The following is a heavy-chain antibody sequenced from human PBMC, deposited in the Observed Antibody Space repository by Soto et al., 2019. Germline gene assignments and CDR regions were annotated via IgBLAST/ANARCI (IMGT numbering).Heavy chain of an antibody. CDR2: IYYNGST. Sequence: SETLSLTCTVSGGSISSYYWSWIRQPPGKGLEWIGYIYYNGSTNYNPSLKSRVTISVDTSKNQFSLKLSSVTAADTAVYYCARHITIAALPIDYWGQGTLVTVSS. CDR1: GGSISSYY. J-gene: IGHJ4*02. D-gene: IGHD6-13*01. CDR3: ARHITIAALPIDY. V-gene: IGHV4-59*08.